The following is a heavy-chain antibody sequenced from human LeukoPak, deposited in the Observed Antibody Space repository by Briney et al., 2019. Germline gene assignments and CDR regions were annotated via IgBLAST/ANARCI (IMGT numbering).Heavy chain of an antibody. Sequence: SETLSLTCTVSAGSISSNSHHWGWIRQSPGKGLEWIGSVYYGRTTYYNPSLNSRVTISVVTSKNQFSLQLNSVTAADTAVYYCARVYSGSYFGYWGQGTLVTVSS. CDR2: VYYGRTT. J-gene: IGHJ4*02. CDR1: AGSISSNSHH. D-gene: IGHD1-26*01. CDR3: ARVYSGSYFGY. V-gene: IGHV4-39*01.